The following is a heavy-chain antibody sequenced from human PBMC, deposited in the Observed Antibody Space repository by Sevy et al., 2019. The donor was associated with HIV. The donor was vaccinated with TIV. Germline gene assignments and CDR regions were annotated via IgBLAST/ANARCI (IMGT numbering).Heavy chain of an antibody. J-gene: IGHJ6*02. V-gene: IGHV3-23*01. CDR2: ISGSGGST. Sequence: GGSLRLSCAASGFTFSSYAMSWVRQAPGKGLEWVSAISGSGGSTYYADSVKGRFTISRDNSKNTLYLQMNSLRAEDTAVYYCAKSPGIALAGSPQLTYYYYGMDVWGQGTTVTVSS. CDR3: AKSPGIALAGSPQLTYYYYGMDV. D-gene: IGHD6-19*01. CDR1: GFTFSSYA.